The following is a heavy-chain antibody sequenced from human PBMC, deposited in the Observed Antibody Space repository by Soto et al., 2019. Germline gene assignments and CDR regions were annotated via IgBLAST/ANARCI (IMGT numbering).Heavy chain of an antibody. CDR1: GYTFTSYA. Sequence: ASVTVYWQASGYTFTSYAMHWVRQAPGQRLEWMGWINAGNGNTKYSQKFQGRVTITRDTSASTAYMELSSLRSEDTAVYYCARDLPPIDYRGQGTLVTISS. J-gene: IGHJ4*02. V-gene: IGHV1-3*01. CDR2: INAGNGNT. CDR3: ARDLPPIDY.